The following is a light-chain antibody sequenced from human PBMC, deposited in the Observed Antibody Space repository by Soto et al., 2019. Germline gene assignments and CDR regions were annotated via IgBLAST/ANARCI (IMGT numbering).Light chain of an antibody. V-gene: IGKV3-11*01. CDR2: DGS. CDR1: QSVSNY. J-gene: IGKJ1*01. CDR3: QQHSNWPRT. Sequence: EIVLTQSPATLSSSPGERATLSCRASQSVSNYLAWFQQKPGQAPRLLIYDGSKRATGVPARFSGSGSGPDFTLTISSLEPEDFAVYYCQQHSNWPRTFGQGTKVEIK.